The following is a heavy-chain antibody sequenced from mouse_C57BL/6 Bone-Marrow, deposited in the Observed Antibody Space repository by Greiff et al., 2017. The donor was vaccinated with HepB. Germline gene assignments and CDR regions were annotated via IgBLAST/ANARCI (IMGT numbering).Heavy chain of an antibody. CDR3: AGDHRVYDGYLDY. Sequence: VKLVESGPGLVKPSQSLFLTCSITGFPITSGYYWIWIRQSPGKPLEWMGYITHSGETFYNPSLQSPISITRETSKNQFFLQLNSVTTEDTAMYYCAGDHRVYDGYLDYWGQGTTLTVSS. D-gene: IGHD2-3*01. CDR2: ITHSGET. J-gene: IGHJ2*01. V-gene: IGHV12-3*01. CDR1: GFPITSGYY.